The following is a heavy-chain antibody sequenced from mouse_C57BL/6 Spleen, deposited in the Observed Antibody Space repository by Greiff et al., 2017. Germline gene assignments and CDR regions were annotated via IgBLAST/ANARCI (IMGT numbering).Heavy chain of an antibody. D-gene: IGHD1-1*01. J-gene: IGHJ2*01. Sequence: EVMLVESGEGLVKPGGSLKLFCEASGFTFSSFAMSWVRQTPEKRLEWVAYFSSGGDYIYYADTVKGRFTISRDNARNTLYLQMSSLKSENTAMYYCTREDSYYYGSSPFDYWGQGTTLTVSS. CDR2: FSSGGDYI. CDR1: GFTFSSFA. V-gene: IGHV5-9-1*02. CDR3: TREDSYYYGSSPFDY.